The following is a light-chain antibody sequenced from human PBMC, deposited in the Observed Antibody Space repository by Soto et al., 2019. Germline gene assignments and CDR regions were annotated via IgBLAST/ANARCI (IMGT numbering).Light chain of an antibody. CDR2: KAS. CDR1: RSISSW. V-gene: IGKV1-5*03. CDR3: QQYNSYPWT. J-gene: IGKJ1*01. Sequence: DIQMTQPPSTLSASVGDRVTITCRASRSISSWLAWYQQRPGKAPNLLIYKASSLESGVPSRFSGSGSGTEFSLTISSLQPDDFATYYCQQYNSYPWTFGQGTKVEIK.